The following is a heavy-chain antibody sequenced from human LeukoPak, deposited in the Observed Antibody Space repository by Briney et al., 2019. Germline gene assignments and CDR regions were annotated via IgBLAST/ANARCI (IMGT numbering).Heavy chain of an antibody. CDR3: ARVPDDSSGYCYEQPIFDY. D-gene: IGHD3-22*01. CDR1: GYTFTSYG. CDR2: ISAYNGNT. V-gene: IGHV1-18*01. J-gene: IGHJ4*02. Sequence: GASVKVSCKASGYTFTSYGISWVRQAPGQGLEWMGWISAYNGNTNYAQKLQGRVTMTTDTSTSTAYMELRSLRSDDTAVYYCARVPDDSSGYCYEQPIFDYWGQGTLVTVSS.